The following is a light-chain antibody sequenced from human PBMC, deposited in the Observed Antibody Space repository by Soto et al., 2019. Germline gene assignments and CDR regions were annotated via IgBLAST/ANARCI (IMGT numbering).Light chain of an antibody. CDR2: DAS. Sequence: DIQMTQSPSSLSASVGDRVTITCRASQSIARYLNWYQQKPGKAPKLLIYDASSLQSGVPSRFSGSGSGTDFTLTISSLQPEDFAAYSCQQSHSLPLTFGGGTKVDIK. V-gene: IGKV1-39*01. CDR3: QQSHSLPLT. J-gene: IGKJ4*01. CDR1: QSIARY.